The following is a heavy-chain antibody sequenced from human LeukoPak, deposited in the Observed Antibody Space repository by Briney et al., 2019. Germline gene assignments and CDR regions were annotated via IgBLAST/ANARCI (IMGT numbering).Heavy chain of an antibody. CDR2: IDPNSGAT. Sequence: ASVKVSCKTSGYTFSDYYIHWVRQAPGQGLEWMGWIDPNSGATNYAQKFQGRVTMTRATPISTVYMELSRLRSDDTAVYYCASGGRITFGGEPAYYYDYWGQGTLVTVSS. CDR1: GYTFSDYY. D-gene: IGHD3-16*01. CDR3: ASGGRITFGGEPAYYYDY. V-gene: IGHV1-2*02. J-gene: IGHJ4*02.